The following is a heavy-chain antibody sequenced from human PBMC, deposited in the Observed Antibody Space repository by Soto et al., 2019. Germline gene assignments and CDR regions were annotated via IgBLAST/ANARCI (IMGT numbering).Heavy chain of an antibody. CDR3: ARWIRSYSGYDTPDY. CDR1: GGTFSSYT. Sequence: QVQLVQSGAEVKKPGSSVKVSCKASGGTFSSYTISWVRQAPGQGLEWMGRIIPILGIANYAQKFQGRVTITADKSTSTAYMELSSLRSEDTAVYYCARWIRSYSGYDTPDYWGQGTLVTVSS. CDR2: IIPILGIA. J-gene: IGHJ4*02. D-gene: IGHD5-12*01. V-gene: IGHV1-69*02.